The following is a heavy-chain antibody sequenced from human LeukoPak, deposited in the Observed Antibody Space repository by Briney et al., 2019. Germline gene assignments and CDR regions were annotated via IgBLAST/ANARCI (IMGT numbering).Heavy chain of an antibody. Sequence: GGSLRLSCAASGFTFSDYYMTWIRQAPEKGLEWISRITIGVGATYYADSVKGRFTISRDNAKKSLYLQMNSLRVEDTAIYYCARGHYEVDVWGQGTTVTVSS. V-gene: IGHV3-11*01. J-gene: IGHJ6*02. CDR3: ARGHYEVDV. D-gene: IGHD4-17*01. CDR2: ITIGVGAT. CDR1: GFTFSDYY.